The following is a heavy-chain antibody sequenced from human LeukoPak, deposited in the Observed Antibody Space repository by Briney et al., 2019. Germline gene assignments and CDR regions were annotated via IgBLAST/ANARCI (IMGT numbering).Heavy chain of an antibody. Sequence: PGGSLRLSCAASGFTFSSYSMNWVGQAPGKGLEWVSSISSSSSYIYYADSVKGRFTISRDNAKNSLYLQMNSLRAEDTAVYYCARDSSGYDVDYWGQGTLVTVSS. D-gene: IGHD5-12*01. CDR3: ARDSSGYDVDY. J-gene: IGHJ4*02. CDR1: GFTFSSYS. CDR2: ISSSSSYI. V-gene: IGHV3-21*01.